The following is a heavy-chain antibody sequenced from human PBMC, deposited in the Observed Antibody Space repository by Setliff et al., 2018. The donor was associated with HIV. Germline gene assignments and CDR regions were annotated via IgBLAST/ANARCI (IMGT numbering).Heavy chain of an antibody. D-gene: IGHD2-2*01. CDR2: IYYSGST. Sequence: SETLSLTCTVSGGSISSGAYYWSWIRQHPGKGLEWIGYIYYSGSTNYNPSLKSRVTISVDTSKNQFSLKLSSVTAADTAVYYCARLDCSSSSGFVDYWGQGTLVTVSS. CDR3: ARLDCSSSSGFVDY. J-gene: IGHJ4*02. V-gene: IGHV4-61*08. CDR1: GGSISSGAYY.